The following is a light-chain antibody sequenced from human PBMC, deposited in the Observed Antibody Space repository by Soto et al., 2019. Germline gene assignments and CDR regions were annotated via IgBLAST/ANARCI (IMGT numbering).Light chain of an antibody. CDR3: QQSYNKFPLT. Sequence: DLHMTQSPSSLSAALGDRVTITFRASQSINIYLNWYQQKAGEAPKLLIFAASTLQSGVPSRFSGDGVGTHFTLTISSLQPEDFATYYCQQSYNKFPLTFGGGTKVDI. CDR1: QSINIY. CDR2: AAS. J-gene: IGKJ4*01. V-gene: IGKV1-39*01.